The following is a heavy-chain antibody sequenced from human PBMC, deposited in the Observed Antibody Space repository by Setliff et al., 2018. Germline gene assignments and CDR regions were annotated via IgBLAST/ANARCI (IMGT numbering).Heavy chain of an antibody. CDR2: ISGSGGST. CDR3: ARAPPYSFGRIDY. D-gene: IGHD5-18*01. J-gene: IGHJ4*02. CDR1: GFTFSSYA. Sequence: PGGSLRLSCAASGFTFSSYAMSWVRRAPGKGLEWVSAISGSGGSTYYADSVKGRFTISRDNSKNTLYLQMNSLRAEDTAVYYCARAPPYSFGRIDYWGQGALVTVSS. V-gene: IGHV3-23*01.